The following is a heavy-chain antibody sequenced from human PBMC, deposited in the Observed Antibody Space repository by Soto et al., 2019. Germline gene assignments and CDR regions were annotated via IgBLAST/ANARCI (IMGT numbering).Heavy chain of an antibody. CDR2: INPNSGGT. J-gene: IGHJ6*02. V-gene: IGHV1-2*04. D-gene: IGHD2-15*01. CDR1: GYTFTGYY. CDR3: ARAGYCSGGSCYSFYYYGMDV. Sequence: QVQLVQSGAEVKKPGASVKVSCKASGYTFTGYYMHWVRQAPGQGLEWMGWINPNSGGTNYAQKFQGWVTMTRDTSISTAYMELSSLRSDDTAVYYCARAGYCSGGSCYSFYYYGMDVWGQGTTVTVSS.